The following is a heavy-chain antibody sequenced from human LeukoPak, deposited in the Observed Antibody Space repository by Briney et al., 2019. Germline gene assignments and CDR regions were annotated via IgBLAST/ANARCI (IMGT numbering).Heavy chain of an antibody. CDR1: GYTFTSYD. CDR2: MNPNSGNT. J-gene: IGHJ3*02. Sequence: ASVKVSCKASGYTFTSYDINWVRQATGQGLEWMGWMNPNSGNTGYAQKFQGRVTITRNTSISTAYMELSSLRSEDTAVCYCAREAHYYDSSGFPPTGAFDIWGQGTMVTVSS. CDR3: AREAHYYDSSGFPPTGAFDI. D-gene: IGHD3-22*01. V-gene: IGHV1-8*03.